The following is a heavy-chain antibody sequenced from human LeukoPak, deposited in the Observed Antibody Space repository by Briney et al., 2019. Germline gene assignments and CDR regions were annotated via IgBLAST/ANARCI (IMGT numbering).Heavy chain of an antibody. Sequence: GGSLRLSCAASGFTFSSDAMSWVRQAPGKGLEWVSGISWNSGNIDYADSVKGRFTISRDNAKNSLYLQMNSLRAEDTALYYCAKGRGYNYGYIFGYFDYWGQGTLVTVSS. CDR2: ISWNSGNI. CDR3: AKGRGYNYGYIFGYFDY. CDR1: GFTFSSDA. D-gene: IGHD5-18*01. J-gene: IGHJ4*02. V-gene: IGHV3-9*01.